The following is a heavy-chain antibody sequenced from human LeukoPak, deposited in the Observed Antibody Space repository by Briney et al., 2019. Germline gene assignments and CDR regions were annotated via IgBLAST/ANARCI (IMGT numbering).Heavy chain of an antibody. CDR2: IAVYNGDT. CDR1: GYTFTSYG. V-gene: IGHV1-18*01. J-gene: IGHJ4*02. CDR3: ARQAGYSTGWYGGYYFDH. D-gene: IGHD6-19*01. Sequence: ASVKVSCKASGYTFTSYGISWVRQAPGQGPEWMGWIAVYNGDTKFLQKFQGRVTLTTDASTNTAYMELRSLTSDDTAVYYCARQAGYSTGWYGGYYFDHWGQGAPVTVST.